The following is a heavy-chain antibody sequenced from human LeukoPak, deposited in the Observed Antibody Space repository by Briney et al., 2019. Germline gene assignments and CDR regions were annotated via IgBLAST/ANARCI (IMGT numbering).Heavy chain of an antibody. Sequence: GGSLRLSCVASGFTLSNYWVHWVRQAPGKGLAWVSRVNGDGSGTNYVDSVKGRFTIYRDSSKNTVFLQMNSLRADDTAVYYCVTSGYYSYFDDWGQGTLVTVSS. CDR1: GFTLSNYW. CDR3: VTSGYYSYFDD. V-gene: IGHV3-74*01. CDR2: VNGDGSGT. J-gene: IGHJ4*02. D-gene: IGHD3-22*01.